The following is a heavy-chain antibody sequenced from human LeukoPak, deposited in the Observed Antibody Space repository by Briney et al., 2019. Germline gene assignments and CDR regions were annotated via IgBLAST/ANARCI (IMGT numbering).Heavy chain of an antibody. Sequence: SETLSLTCTVSGGSISSSSYYWGWIRQPPGKGLEWIGSIYYSGNTYYNPSLKSRVTISVDTSKNQFSLKLSSVTAADTAVYYCARHGKVGYSGSYHVPYFDYWGQGTLVTVSS. CDR3: ARHGKVGYSGSYHVPYFDY. D-gene: IGHD1-26*01. J-gene: IGHJ4*02. V-gene: IGHV4-39*01. CDR2: IYYSGNT. CDR1: GGSISSSSYY.